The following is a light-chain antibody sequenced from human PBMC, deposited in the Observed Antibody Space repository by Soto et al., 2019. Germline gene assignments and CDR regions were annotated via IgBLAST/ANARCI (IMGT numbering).Light chain of an antibody. J-gene: IGKJ4*01. CDR1: QSISSY. V-gene: IGKV1-39*01. Sequence: DIQMTQSPSSLSASVGDSVTITGRASQSISSYLNWYQQKPGQAPKLLIYAASSMATGIPDRFSGSGSGTDFTLTIRSLQPEDFAAYYCQQYCSTPLTFGGGTRVDIK. CDR3: QQYCSTPLT. CDR2: AAS.